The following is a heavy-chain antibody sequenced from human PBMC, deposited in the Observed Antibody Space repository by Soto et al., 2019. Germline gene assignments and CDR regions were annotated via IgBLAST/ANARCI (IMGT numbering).Heavy chain of an antibody. J-gene: IGHJ6*02. CDR1: GGTFSSYA. CDR2: IIPIFGTA. D-gene: IGHD2-15*01. V-gene: IGHV1-69*13. Sequence: GASVKVSCKASGGTFSSYAISWVRQAPGQGLEWMGGIIPIFGTANYAQKFQGRATITADESTSTAYMELSSLRSEDTAVYYCARDKQKWSRFRNYYYYGMDVWGQGTTVTVSS. CDR3: ARDKQKWSRFRNYYYYGMDV.